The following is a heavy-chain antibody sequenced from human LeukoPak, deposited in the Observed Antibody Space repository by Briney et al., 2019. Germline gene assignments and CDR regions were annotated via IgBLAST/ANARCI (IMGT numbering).Heavy chain of an antibody. J-gene: IGHJ4*02. D-gene: IGHD3-10*01. CDR2: INPNSGGT. CDR1: GYTFTGDY. CDR3: ARYGPYYFVY. Sequence: ASVRVSCKASGYTFTGDYMQWVRQAPGQGLEWMGWINPNSGGTTYAQQSQRSVTMTSDTSISPAYMELSSLRSDDTAVYYCARYGPYYFVYWGQGTLVTVSS. V-gene: IGHV1-2*02.